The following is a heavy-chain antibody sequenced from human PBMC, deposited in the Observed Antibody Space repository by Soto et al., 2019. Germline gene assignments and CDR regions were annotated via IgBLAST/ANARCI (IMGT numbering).Heavy chain of an antibody. CDR3: ARWATTPVLRFLEWSHPAVYYMDV. Sequence: GASVKVSCKASGYTFTSYDINWVRQATGQGLEWMGWMNPNSGNTGYAQKFQGRVTMTRNTSISTAYMELSSLRSEDTAVYYCARWATTPVLRFLEWSHPAVYYMDVWGKGTTVTVSS. CDR2: MNPNSGNT. V-gene: IGHV1-8*01. CDR1: GYTFTSYD. J-gene: IGHJ6*03. D-gene: IGHD3-3*01.